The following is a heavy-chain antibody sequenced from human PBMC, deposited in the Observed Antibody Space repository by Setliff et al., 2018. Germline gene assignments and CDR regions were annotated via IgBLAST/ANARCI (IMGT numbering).Heavy chain of an antibody. J-gene: IGHJ4*02. Sequence: ASVKVSCKASGYTFTSYAMHWVRQAPGQRLEWMGWISVYNGKTKYAQKFQGRVTMTTDTSTRTAYMEVTSLRSDDTAVYYCATEKFPGDWGDYWGQGTLVTVSS. CDR3: ATEKFPGDWGDY. V-gene: IGHV1-18*01. D-gene: IGHD2-21*01. CDR1: GYTFTSYA. CDR2: ISVYNGKT.